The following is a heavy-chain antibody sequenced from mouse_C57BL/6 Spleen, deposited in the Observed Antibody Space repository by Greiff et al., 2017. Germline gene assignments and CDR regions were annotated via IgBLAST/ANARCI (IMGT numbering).Heavy chain of an antibody. CDR1: GYTFTSYW. Sequence: VQRVESGAELAKPGASVKLSCKASGYTFTSYWMHWVKQRPGQGLEWIGYINPSSGYTKYNQKFKDKATLTADKSSSTAYMQLSSLTYEDSAVYYCASQIYYDYDVDYAMDYWGQGTSVTVSS. CDR3: ASQIYYDYDVDYAMDY. V-gene: IGHV1-7*01. D-gene: IGHD2-4*01. CDR2: INPSSGYT. J-gene: IGHJ4*01.